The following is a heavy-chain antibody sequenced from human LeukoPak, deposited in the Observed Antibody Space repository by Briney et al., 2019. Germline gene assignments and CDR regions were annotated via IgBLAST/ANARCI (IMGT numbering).Heavy chain of an antibody. CDR1: GGSFSGYY. CDR3: ARADYSNFAGGIRYWFDP. J-gene: IGHJ5*02. D-gene: IGHD4-11*01. V-gene: IGHV4-34*01. CDR2: INHSGST. Sequence: SETLSLTCAVYGGSFSGYYWSWIRQPPGKGLEWIGEINHSGSTNYNPSLKSRVTISVDTSKNQFSLKLSSVTAADTAVYYCARADYSNFAGGIRYWFDPWGQGTLVTVSS.